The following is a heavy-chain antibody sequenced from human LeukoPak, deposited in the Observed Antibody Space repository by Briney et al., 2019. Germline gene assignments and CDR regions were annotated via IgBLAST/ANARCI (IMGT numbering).Heavy chain of an antibody. CDR2: IKQDGSEK. CDR3: ARDGSIVGANDY. V-gene: IGHV3-7*01. CDR1: GFTFISYW. D-gene: IGHD1-26*01. J-gene: IGHJ4*02. Sequence: GGSLRLSCAASGFTFISYWMSWVRQAPGKGLEWVANIKQDGSEKYYVDSVKGRFTISRDNAKNSLYLQMNSLRAEDTAVYYCARDGSIVGANDYWGQGTLVTVSS.